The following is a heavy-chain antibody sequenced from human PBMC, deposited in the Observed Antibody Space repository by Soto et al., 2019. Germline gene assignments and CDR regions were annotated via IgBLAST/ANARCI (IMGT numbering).Heavy chain of an antibody. CDR1: GYTFTGHY. CDR3: AREPMVRAAHGFDI. V-gene: IGHV1-2*02. CDR2: INPNSVGT. D-gene: IGHD3-10*01. Sequence: ASVKVSCKASGYTFTGHYMHWVRQAPGQGPEWMGWINPNSVGTNYAQKFQGRVTMTRDTSISTAYMELSRLRSDDTAVYYCAREPMVRAAHGFDIWGQGTMVTV. J-gene: IGHJ3*02.